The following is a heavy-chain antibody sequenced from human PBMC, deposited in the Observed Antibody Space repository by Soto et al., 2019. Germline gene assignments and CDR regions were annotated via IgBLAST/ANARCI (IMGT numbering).Heavy chain of an antibody. V-gene: IGHV1-69*13. CDR2: IIPIFGTA. J-gene: IGHJ3*02. CDR3: AREMSIYDRSDNAFDI. CDR1: GGTFSSYA. Sequence: SVKVSCKASGGTFSSYAISWVRQAPGQGLEWMGGIIPIFGTANYAQKFQGRVTITADESTSTAYMELSSLRSEDTDVYYCAREMSIYDRSDNAFDIWGQGTMVTVSS. D-gene: IGHD3-22*01.